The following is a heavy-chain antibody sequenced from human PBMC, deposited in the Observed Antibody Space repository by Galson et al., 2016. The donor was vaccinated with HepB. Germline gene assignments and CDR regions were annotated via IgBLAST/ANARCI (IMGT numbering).Heavy chain of an antibody. Sequence: LSLTCTVSGGSINSSSYYWGWVRQPPGKGMEWIGTLSYSGRNYYNPSLKSGVTISIETSNNQFSLKLSSVTAADTAVFYCARQTESSGWLDAFDMWGQGTVVTVSS. J-gene: IGHJ3*02. CDR3: ARQTESSGWLDAFDM. CDR2: LSYSGRN. D-gene: IGHD6-19*01. V-gene: IGHV4-39*07. CDR1: GGSINSSSYY.